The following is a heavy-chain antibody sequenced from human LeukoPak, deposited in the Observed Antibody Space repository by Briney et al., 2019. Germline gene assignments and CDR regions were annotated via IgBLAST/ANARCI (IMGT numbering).Heavy chain of an antibody. Sequence: ASVKVSCKASGYTFTSYGISWVRQAPGQGLEWMGWISAYNGNTNYAQKLQGRVTMTTDTSTSTVYMELRSLRSDDTAVYYCARDSFDCSSTSCYGMDVWGQGTTVTVSS. CDR3: ARDSFDCSSTSCYGMDV. J-gene: IGHJ6*02. D-gene: IGHD2-2*01. V-gene: IGHV1-18*01. CDR2: ISAYNGNT. CDR1: GYTFTSYG.